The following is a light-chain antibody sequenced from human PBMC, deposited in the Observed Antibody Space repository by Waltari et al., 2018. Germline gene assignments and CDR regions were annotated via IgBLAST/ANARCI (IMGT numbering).Light chain of an antibody. CDR2: EAT. CDR3: CSYTNTHVV. Sequence: QSALTQPASVSGSPGQSITISCTGTSSDVGSNNLVSWYQQHPGQAPKLIISEATKQTSGVSKRFSASKSGNTASLTISGLQAEDEGDYYCCSYTNTHVVFGGGTKLTVL. J-gene: IGLJ2*01. CDR1: SSDVGSNNL. V-gene: IGLV2-14*02.